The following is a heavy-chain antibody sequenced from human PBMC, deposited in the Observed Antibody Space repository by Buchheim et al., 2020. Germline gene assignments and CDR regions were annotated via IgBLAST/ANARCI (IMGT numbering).Heavy chain of an antibody. CDR1: GFTFSSYS. Sequence: EVQLVESGGGLVKPGGSLRLSCAASGFTFSSYSRNWVRQAPGQGLEWVSSISSSSSYIYYADSVKGRFTISRDNAKNSLYLQMNSLRAEDTAVYYCASEYCTNGVCSDAFDIWGQGT. CDR2: ISSSSSYI. D-gene: IGHD2-8*01. J-gene: IGHJ3*02. CDR3: ASEYCTNGVCSDAFDI. V-gene: IGHV3-21*01.